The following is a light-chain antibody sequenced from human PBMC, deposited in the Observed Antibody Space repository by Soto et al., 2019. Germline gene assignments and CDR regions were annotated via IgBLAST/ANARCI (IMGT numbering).Light chain of an antibody. J-gene: IGKJ1*01. CDR1: ESLRSTY. CDR3: QQYGSSSWT. CDR2: GVS. Sequence: EIVLTQSPDTLSLSPGERATLSCRASESLRSTYLAWYQQRPGQAPRLLIYGVSSRATGIPDRFSGSGSGTDFTLSISRLESEDFAVYYCQQYGSSSWTFGQGSRVEVK. V-gene: IGKV3-20*01.